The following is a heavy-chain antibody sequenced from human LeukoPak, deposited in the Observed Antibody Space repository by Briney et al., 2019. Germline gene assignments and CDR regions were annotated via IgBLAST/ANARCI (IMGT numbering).Heavy chain of an antibody. J-gene: IGHJ4*02. CDR2: ISGSGDTT. D-gene: IGHD6-13*01. V-gene: IGHV3-23*01. CDR3: AKEYSSSWYHFDF. CDR1: GIIFRSYA. Sequence: PGGSLRLSCAASGIIFRSYAMSWVRQAPGKGLEWVSAISGSGDTTYYADSVKGRFTISRDNSKNTLFLQMNSLRAGDTAVYYCAKEYSSSWYHFDFWGQGTLVTVSS.